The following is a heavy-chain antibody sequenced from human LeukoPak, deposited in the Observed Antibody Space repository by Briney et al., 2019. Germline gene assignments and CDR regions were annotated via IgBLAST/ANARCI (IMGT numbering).Heavy chain of an antibody. V-gene: IGHV3-23*01. D-gene: IGHD3-10*01. Sequence: GGSLRLSCAASGFTFSTYAMTWVRQAPGKGLEWVSLISGTGGSTYYADSVKGRFTISRDNSKNTLYLQMNSLRAEDTVVYYCARVTYGSGTYGAFDYWGQGTLVTVSS. J-gene: IGHJ4*02. CDR2: ISGTGGST. CDR3: ARVTYGSGTYGAFDY. CDR1: GFTFSTYA.